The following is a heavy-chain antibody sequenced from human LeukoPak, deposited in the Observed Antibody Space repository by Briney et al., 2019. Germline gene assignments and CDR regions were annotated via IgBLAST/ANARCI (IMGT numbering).Heavy chain of an antibody. Sequence: NPGGSLRLSCAASGFTFSNAWMSWVRQAPGKGLEWVGRIKSKTDGGTTDYAAPVKGRFTISRDDSKNTLYLQMNSLKIEDTAVYYCTTDLHGYWVPRYSSGWYVGYWGQGTLVTVSS. V-gene: IGHV3-15*01. J-gene: IGHJ4*02. D-gene: IGHD6-19*01. CDR3: TTDLHGYWVPRYSSGWYVGY. CDR1: GFTFSNAW. CDR2: IKSKTDGGTT.